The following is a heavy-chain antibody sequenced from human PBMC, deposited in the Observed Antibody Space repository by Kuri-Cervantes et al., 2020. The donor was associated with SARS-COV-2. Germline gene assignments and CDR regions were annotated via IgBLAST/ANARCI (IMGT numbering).Heavy chain of an antibody. Sequence: GGSLRLSCAASGFSFSSYAMSWVRQAPGKGLEWVSVISGSGTGAYYADSVKDRFTISRDNSKNTLYLQMNSLRAEDTAVYFCAKDPTATTEYYYAMDVWGQGTTVTVSS. CDR2: ISGSGTGA. CDR1: GFSFSSYA. CDR3: AKDPTATTEYYYAMDV. J-gene: IGHJ6*02. V-gene: IGHV3-23*01. D-gene: IGHD1-7*01.